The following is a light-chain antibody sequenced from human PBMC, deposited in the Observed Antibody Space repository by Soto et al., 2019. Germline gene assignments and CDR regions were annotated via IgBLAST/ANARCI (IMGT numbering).Light chain of an antibody. Sequence: QSVLTQPRSVSGSPGQSVTISRTGTSNDIGYYDYVSWYQQHPGKAPKLIIYDVTERPSGVPGRFSGSKSGNTASLTISGLQTDDEADYYCWSYAGSYSLLFGGGTKVTVL. V-gene: IGLV2-11*01. J-gene: IGLJ2*01. CDR2: DVT. CDR3: WSYAGSYSLL. CDR1: SNDIGYYDY.